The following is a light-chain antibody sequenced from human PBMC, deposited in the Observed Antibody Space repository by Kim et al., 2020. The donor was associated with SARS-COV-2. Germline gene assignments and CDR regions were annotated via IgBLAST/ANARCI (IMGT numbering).Light chain of an antibody. CDR2: KVS. Sequence: AAVACDSRPCLVCRGGNIYLNWFQQRPGQAPQLLIYKVSNRESGVPDRFSGSGSGTDFTLQISRVEAEDVGVYYCMQGKHGPFTFGPGTKVDIK. J-gene: IGKJ3*01. CDR1: PCLVCRGGNIY. CDR3: MQGKHGPFT. V-gene: IGKV2-30*01.